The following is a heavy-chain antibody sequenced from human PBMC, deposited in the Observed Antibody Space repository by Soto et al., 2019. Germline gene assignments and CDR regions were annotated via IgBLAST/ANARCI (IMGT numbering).Heavy chain of an antibody. J-gene: IGHJ4*02. D-gene: IGHD3-10*01. CDR3: ARVGYYGSGSYYVRQYSLWYFDY. V-gene: IGHV3-21*01. CDR2: ISSSSSYI. CDR1: GFTFSSYS. Sequence: VQLVESGGGVVQPGRSLRLSCAASGFTFSSYSMNWVRQAPGKGLEWVSSISSSSSYIYYADSVKGRFTISRDNAKNSLYLQMNSLRAEDTAVYYCARVGYYGSGSYYVRQYSLWYFDYWGQGTLVTVSS.